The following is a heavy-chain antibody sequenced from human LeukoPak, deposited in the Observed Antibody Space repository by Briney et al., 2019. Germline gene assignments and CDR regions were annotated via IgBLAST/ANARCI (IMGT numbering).Heavy chain of an antibody. CDR2: IKLDGSEK. J-gene: IGHJ4*02. D-gene: IGHD2-15*01. V-gene: IGHV3-7*01. CDR3: ARRLGCSGGTCFSGCDY. Sequence: GGSLRLSCAVSGFTFSSYWMSWVRQAPGKGLEWVANIKLDGSEKYYVDSVKGRFTISRDNAKNSLYLQMNSLRAGDTAVYYCARRLGCSGGTCFSGCDYWGQGALVTVSS. CDR1: GFTFSSYW.